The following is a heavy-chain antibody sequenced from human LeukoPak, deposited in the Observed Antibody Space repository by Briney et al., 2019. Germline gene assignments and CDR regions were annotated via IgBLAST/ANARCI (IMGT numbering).Heavy chain of an antibody. CDR2: IYYSGST. CDR1: GGSISSGDYY. J-gene: IGHJ3*02. Sequence: PSQTLSLTCTVSGGSISSGDYYWSWIRQPPGKGLEWIGYIYYSGSTHYNPSLKSRVTISVDTSKNQFSLKLSSVTAADTAVYYCARDGSSGDHVIDAFDIWGQGIMVTVSS. CDR3: ARDGSSGDHVIDAFDI. D-gene: IGHD4-17*01. V-gene: IGHV4-30-4*01.